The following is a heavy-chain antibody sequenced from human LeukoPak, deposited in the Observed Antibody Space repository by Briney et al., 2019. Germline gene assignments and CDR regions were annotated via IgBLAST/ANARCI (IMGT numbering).Heavy chain of an antibody. CDR2: IKSNAEGGTS. D-gene: IGHD2-21*01. CDR1: GVPFITAW. CDR3: VTYEIAYSFGA. J-gene: IGHJ5*02. V-gene: IGHV3-15*01. Sequence: GGSLRLSCAASGVPFITAWMNWVRQAPGKGLEWAGRIKSNAEGGTSDYAAIAEGRFLISRDDSKNTLFLHMNSLKVEDTAIYYCVTYEIAYSFGAWGQGTPVTVSS.